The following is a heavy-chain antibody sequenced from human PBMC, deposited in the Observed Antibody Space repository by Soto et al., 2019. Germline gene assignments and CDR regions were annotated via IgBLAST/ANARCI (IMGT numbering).Heavy chain of an antibody. CDR3: ARLARQLGY. CDR2: VYYTGIT. CDR1: GDSVTTYY. V-gene: IGHV4-59*02. D-gene: IGHD6-6*01. Sequence: PSETLSLTCTVSGDSVTTYYWSWIRQPPGKGLEYIGYVYYTGITNLKPSLASRVTVSVDTSKNQISLTMNSVTAADTAVYYCARLARQLGYWGQGIPVTVSS. J-gene: IGHJ4*02.